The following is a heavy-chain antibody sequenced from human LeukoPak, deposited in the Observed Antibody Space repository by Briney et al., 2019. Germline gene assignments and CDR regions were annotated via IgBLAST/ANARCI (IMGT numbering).Heavy chain of an antibody. CDR1: GFTFSSFA. D-gene: IGHD6-13*01. J-gene: IGHJ4*02. CDR2: ISYDGSKK. CDR3: ASLIEHPMAAAGMHFDY. Sequence: PGGSLRLSCAASGFTFSSFAMHWVRQAPGKGLEWVTLISYDGSKKYYADSVKGRFTISRDNSKNTLYLQMNSLRAEDTAVYYCASLIEHPMAAAGMHFDYWGQGTLVTVSS. V-gene: IGHV3-30*04.